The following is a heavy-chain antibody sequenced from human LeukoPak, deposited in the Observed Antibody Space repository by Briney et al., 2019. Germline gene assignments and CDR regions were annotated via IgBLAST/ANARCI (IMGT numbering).Heavy chain of an antibody. CDR2: ISSSGSTI. J-gene: IGHJ4*02. D-gene: IGHD5-18*01. Sequence: PGGSLRLSCAASGFTFSSYEMNWVRQAPGKGLEWVSYISSSGSTIYYADSVKGRFTISRDNAKNSLYLQMNSLRAEDTAVYYCAKIRPWIQLWLEMDYWGQGTLVTVSS. CDR1: GFTFSSYE. CDR3: AKIRPWIQLWLEMDY. V-gene: IGHV3-48*03.